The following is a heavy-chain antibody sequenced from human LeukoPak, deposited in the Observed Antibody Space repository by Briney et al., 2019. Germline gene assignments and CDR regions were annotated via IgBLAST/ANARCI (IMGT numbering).Heavy chain of an antibody. CDR3: ARQRLIDWFDP. CDR2: IYPDDSDT. V-gene: IGHV5-51*01. D-gene: IGHD5-12*01. CDR1: GYSFTSYW. J-gene: IGHJ5*02. Sequence: GESLKISCKGSGYSFTSYWIAWVRQMPGKGLEWMGIIYPDDSDTRYSPSFQGQVTISADKSISTAYLQWSSLKAPDTAMYYCARQRLIDWFDPWGQGTLVTVSS.